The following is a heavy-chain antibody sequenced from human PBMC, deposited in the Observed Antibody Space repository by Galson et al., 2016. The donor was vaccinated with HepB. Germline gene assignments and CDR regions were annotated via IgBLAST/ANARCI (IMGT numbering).Heavy chain of an antibody. CDR2: IKKDGSEK. CDR3: ANHRG. V-gene: IGHV3-7*03. D-gene: IGHD1-14*01. J-gene: IGHJ4*02. CDR1: GFNFADHW. Sequence: SLRLSCAASGFNFADHWMSWVRQSPVKGLEWVASIKKDGSEKYYVDSVKGRFTISRDNAKNSLYLQMNSLGAEDTAVFYCANHRGWGQGTLVTVSS.